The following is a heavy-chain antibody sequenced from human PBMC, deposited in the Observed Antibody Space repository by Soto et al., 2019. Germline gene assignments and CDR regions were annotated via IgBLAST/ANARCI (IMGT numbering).Heavy chain of an antibody. Sequence: GGSLRLSCEASGFTFGFYTMHWVRQAPGKGLEWVSSISSASTILYYADSVKGRFTISRDNAKSSLYLQMNSLRDEDTAVYYCARDGYSTSSDWPWFDPWGQGTLVTVSS. J-gene: IGHJ5*02. CDR1: GFTFGFYT. V-gene: IGHV3-48*02. CDR2: ISSASTIL. D-gene: IGHD6-6*01. CDR3: ARDGYSTSSDWPWFDP.